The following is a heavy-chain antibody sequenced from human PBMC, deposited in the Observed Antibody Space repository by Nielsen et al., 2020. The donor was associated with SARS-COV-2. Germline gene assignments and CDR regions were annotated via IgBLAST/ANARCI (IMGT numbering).Heavy chain of an antibody. J-gene: IGHJ5*02. V-gene: IGHV3-7*01. CDR1: GSTSSSHW. CDR3: ARDLDYYDSSGYDR. D-gene: IGHD3-22*01. Sequence: GGSLTPSCAASGSTSSSHWMSWVRQAPGQGLALVANIKQDGSEKYYVDSVKGRFTISRDNAKNSLYLQMNSLRAEDTAVYYCARDLDYYDSSGYDRWGQGTLVTASS. CDR2: IKQDGSEK.